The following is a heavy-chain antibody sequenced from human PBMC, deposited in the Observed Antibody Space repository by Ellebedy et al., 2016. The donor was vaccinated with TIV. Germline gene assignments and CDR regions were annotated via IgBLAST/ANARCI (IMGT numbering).Heavy chain of an antibody. CDR1: GDSVSSNSAT. D-gene: IGHD3-10*01. J-gene: IGHJ6*02. CDR3: ARHITMVQGSADYGMDV. CDR2: TYYRSKWSN. Sequence: SQTLSLTCAIFGDSVSSNSATWNWIRQSPSRGLEWLGRTYYRSKWSNDYAVSVKSRITINPDTSKNQVSLQLNSVTPEDTAVYYCARHITMVQGSADYGMDVWGQGTTVTVSS. V-gene: IGHV6-1*01.